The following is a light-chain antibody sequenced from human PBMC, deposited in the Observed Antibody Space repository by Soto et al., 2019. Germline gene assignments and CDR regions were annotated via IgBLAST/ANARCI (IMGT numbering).Light chain of an antibody. V-gene: IGLV2-14*01. Sequence: QSVLTQPASVSGSPGQSITISCTGTSSDVGGYNYVSWYQQHPGKAHKLMIYDVSNRPSGVFNRFSGSKSGNTASLTISGLQAEDEADYYCSSYTSSSTQVFGTGTKVTVL. CDR1: SSDVGGYNY. CDR3: SSYTSSSTQV. CDR2: DVS. J-gene: IGLJ1*01.